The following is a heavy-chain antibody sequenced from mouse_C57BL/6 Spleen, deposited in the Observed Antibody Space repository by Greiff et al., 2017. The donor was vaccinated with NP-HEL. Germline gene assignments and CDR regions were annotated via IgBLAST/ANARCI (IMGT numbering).Heavy chain of an antibody. D-gene: IGHD2-2*01. CDR2: IDPEDGEN. J-gene: IGHJ4*01. Sequence: VQLQQSGAELVKPGASVKLSCTASGFNIKDYYMHWVKQRTEQGLEWIGRIDPEDGENKYAPKFQGKATITADTSSNTAYLQLSSLTSEDTAVYYCARERLRYAMDYWGQGTSVTVSS. CDR1: GFNIKDYY. V-gene: IGHV14-2*01. CDR3: ARERLRYAMDY.